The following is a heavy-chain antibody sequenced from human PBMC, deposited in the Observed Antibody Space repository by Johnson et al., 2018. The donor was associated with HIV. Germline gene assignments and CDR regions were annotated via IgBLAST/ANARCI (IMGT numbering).Heavy chain of an antibody. V-gene: IGHV3-NL1*01. CDR1: GFTFSSYG. CDR3: ARDGGSTRGDAFDM. J-gene: IGHJ3*02. Sequence: QVQLVESGGGVVQPGRSLRLSCAASGFTFSSYGMHWVRQAPGKGLEWVSSITGSGGNTYDADSVKGRFTISRDNSKNTLYLQMNSLRAEDTAVYYCARDGGSTRGDAFDMWGQGTMVTVSS. CDR2: ITGSGGNT. D-gene: IGHD1-26*01.